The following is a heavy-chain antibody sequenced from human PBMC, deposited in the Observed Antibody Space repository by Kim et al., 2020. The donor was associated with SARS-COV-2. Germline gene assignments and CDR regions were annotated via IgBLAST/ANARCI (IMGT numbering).Heavy chain of an antibody. D-gene: IGHD3-22*01. Sequence: GGSLRLSCAASGFTFSSYEMNWVRQAPGKGLEWVSYISSSGSTIYYADSVKGRSTISRDNAKNSLYLQMNSLRAEDTAVYYCARDYYDSSGYYGYWGQGTLVTVSS. V-gene: IGHV3-48*03. CDR2: ISSSGSTI. J-gene: IGHJ4*02. CDR3: ARDYYDSSGYYGY. CDR1: GFTFSSYE.